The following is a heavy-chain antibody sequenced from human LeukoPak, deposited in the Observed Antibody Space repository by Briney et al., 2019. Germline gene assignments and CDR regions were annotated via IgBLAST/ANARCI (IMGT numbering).Heavy chain of an antibody. CDR3: ARGYYDSSGYYYYYGMDV. D-gene: IGHD3-22*01. V-gene: IGHV1-2*02. CDR2: INPNSGGT. CDR1: GYTFTGYY. Sequence: ASVKVSCKASGYTFTGYYMHWVRQAPGQGLEWMGWINPNSGGTNYAQKFQGRVTMTRDTSISTAYMELSRLRSDDTAVYYCARGYYDSSGYYYYYGMDVWGQGTTVTVSS. J-gene: IGHJ6*02.